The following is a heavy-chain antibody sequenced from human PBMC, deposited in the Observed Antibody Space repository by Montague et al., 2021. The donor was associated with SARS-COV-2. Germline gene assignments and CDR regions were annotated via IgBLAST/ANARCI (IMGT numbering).Heavy chain of an antibody. CDR3: ASSYYYGSGTYVYNYYMDV. D-gene: IGHD3-10*01. V-gene: IGHV4-39*01. J-gene: IGHJ6*03. CDR1: GGSVSSSSYY. Sequence: SETLSLTCTVSGGSVSSSSYYWGWIRQPPGRGLEWVGSISYSGRTYFSPSLKSRLTISVDSSENQLSLRLSSVTAADTAVYYCASSYYYGSGTYVYNYYMDVWGKGTTVTVSS. CDR2: ISYSGRT.